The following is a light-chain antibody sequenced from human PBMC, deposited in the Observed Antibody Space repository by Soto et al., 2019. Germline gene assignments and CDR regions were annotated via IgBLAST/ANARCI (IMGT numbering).Light chain of an antibody. J-gene: IGLJ1*01. CDR1: SSDVGGYNY. CDR3: SSYTSSSTLV. CDR2: DVN. Sequence: QSALTQPASVSGSPGQSITISCTGTSSDVGGYNYVSWYQQHPGKAPKLMIYDVNNRPSGVSYRFSGSKSGNTASLTISGRQAEDEADYYCSSYTSSSTLVFGTGTKVTVL. V-gene: IGLV2-14*03.